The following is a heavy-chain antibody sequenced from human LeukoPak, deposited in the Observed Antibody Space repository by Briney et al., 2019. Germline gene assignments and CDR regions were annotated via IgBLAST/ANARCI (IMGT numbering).Heavy chain of an antibody. CDR1: GFTFSNYA. CDR2: ISGSGGNT. Sequence: GGSLRLSCAASGFTFSNYAMNWVRQAPGKGLEWVSVISGSGGNTYYADSVRGRFTISRDNSKNALYPQMNSLRAEDTAIYYCAKSFGPVIAAAGTGADWGQGTLVTVSS. CDR3: AKSFGPVIAAAGTGAD. V-gene: IGHV3-23*01. D-gene: IGHD6-13*01. J-gene: IGHJ4*02.